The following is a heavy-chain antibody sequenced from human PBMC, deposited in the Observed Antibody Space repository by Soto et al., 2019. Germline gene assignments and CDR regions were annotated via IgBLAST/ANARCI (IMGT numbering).Heavy chain of an antibody. V-gene: IGHV1-8*01. CDR2: MNPNSGNT. CDR3: ARGGYSISGYYYYGMDV. Sequence: ASVKVSCKASGYTFTSYDINWVRQATGQGLEWMGWMNPNSGNTGYAQKFQGRVTMTRNTSISTAYMGLSSLRSEDTAVYYCARGGYSISGYYYYGMDVWGQGTTVTVSS. CDR1: GYTFTSYD. J-gene: IGHJ6*02. D-gene: IGHD4-4*01.